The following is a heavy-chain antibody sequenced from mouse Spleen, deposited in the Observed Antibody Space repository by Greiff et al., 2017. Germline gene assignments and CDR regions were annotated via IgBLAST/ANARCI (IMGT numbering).Heavy chain of an antibody. V-gene: IGHV1S56*01. CDR3: ARSDYYGSAFAY. CDR2: IYPGNVNT. D-gene: IGHD1-1*01. Sequence: VHLVESGPELVKPGASVRISCKASGYTFTSYYIHWVKQRPGQGLEWIGWIYPGNVNTKYNEKFKGKATLTADKSSSTAYMQLSSLTSEDSAVYFCARSDYYGSAFAYWGQGTLVTVSA. CDR1: GYTFTSYY. J-gene: IGHJ3*01.